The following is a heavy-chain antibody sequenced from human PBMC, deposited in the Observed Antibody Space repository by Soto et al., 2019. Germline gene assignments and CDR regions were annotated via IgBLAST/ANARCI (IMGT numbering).Heavy chain of an antibody. CDR2: ISAYNGNT. J-gene: IGHJ5*02. CDR3: AFIAAADNFSFDP. V-gene: IGHV1-18*01. D-gene: IGHD6-13*01. Sequence: QVQLVKSGAEVKKPGASVKVSCKASGYTFTSYGSNWVRQAPGQGLEWMGWISAYNGNTNYAQKLQGRVTMTTDTSTSTAYMELRSMRSDGTAVYYCAFIAAADNFSFDPWGQGTLVTVSS. CDR1: GYTFTSYG.